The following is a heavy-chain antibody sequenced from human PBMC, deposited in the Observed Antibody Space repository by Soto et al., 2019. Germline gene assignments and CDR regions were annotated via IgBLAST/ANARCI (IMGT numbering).Heavy chain of an antibody. CDR3: ARHTATIRAGFDY. CDR2: THYSGNT. V-gene: IGHV4-59*01. D-gene: IGHD4-17*01. J-gene: IGHJ4*02. CDR1: GASISSYY. Sequence: PSETLSLTCSVSGASISSYYWDRIRQPPGKGLEWIGYTHYSGNTNYHPSLTSRVTISLDTSRNQFSLKLSSVTAADTAVYYCARHTATIRAGFDYWGQGALVTVSS.